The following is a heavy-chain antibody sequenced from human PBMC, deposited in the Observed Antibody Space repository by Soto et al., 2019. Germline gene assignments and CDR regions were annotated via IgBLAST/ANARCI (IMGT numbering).Heavy chain of an antibody. V-gene: IGHV1-69*01. D-gene: IGHD3-10*01. CDR2: IIPIFGTA. CDR3: ARAVWFGELLYYYYYGMDV. CDR1: GGTFSSYA. J-gene: IGHJ6*02. Sequence: QVQLVQSGAEVKKPGSSVKVSCKASGGTFSSYAIGWVRQAPGQGLEWMGGIIPIFGTANYAQKFQGRVTITADESTSTAYMELSSLRSEDTAVYYCARAVWFGELLYYYYYGMDVWGQGTTVTVSS.